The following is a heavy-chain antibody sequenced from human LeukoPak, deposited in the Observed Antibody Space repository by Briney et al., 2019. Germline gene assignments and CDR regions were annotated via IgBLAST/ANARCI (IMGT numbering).Heavy chain of an antibody. Sequence: SETLSLTCTVSGGSISSGSYFWSWIRQPAGKGLEWIGRIYTSGSTNYNPSLKSRVTISLDTSKNQFSLKLSSVTAADTAVYYCARAAWPSSGKYDYWGQGTLVTVSS. V-gene: IGHV4-61*02. CDR2: IYTSGST. D-gene: IGHD3-22*01. CDR3: ARAAWPSSGKYDY. CDR1: GGSISSGSYF. J-gene: IGHJ4*02.